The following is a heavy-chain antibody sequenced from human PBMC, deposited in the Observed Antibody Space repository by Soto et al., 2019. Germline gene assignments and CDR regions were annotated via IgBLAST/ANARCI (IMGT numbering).Heavy chain of an antibody. CDR2: IKQDGTEK. D-gene: IGHD4-17*01. CDR3: ARDKDGDYYFDY. J-gene: IGHJ4*02. V-gene: IGHV3-7*04. CDR1: GFTFSSYW. Sequence: EVQLVESGGGLVQPGGSLRLSCAVSGFTFSSYWMSWVRQGPGKGLEWVANIKQDGTEKYYVDSVKGRFIISRDNAKNSLYLQMNSLRVEDTAVYYCARDKDGDYYFDYWGQGTLVTVSS.